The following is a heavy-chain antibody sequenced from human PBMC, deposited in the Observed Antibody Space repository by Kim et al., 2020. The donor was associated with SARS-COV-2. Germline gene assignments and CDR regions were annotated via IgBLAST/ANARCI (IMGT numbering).Heavy chain of an antibody. J-gene: IGHJ6*02. CDR2: IGTAGDT. V-gene: IGHV3-13*01. Sequence: GGSLRLSCAASGFTFSSYDMHWVRQATGKGLEWVSAIGTAGDTYYPGSVKGRFTISRENAKNSLYLQMNSLRAGDTAVYYCARDGGERSSGWYGDYYGMDVWGQGTTVTVSS. CDR1: GFTFSSYD. CDR3: ARDGGERSSGWYGDYYGMDV. D-gene: IGHD6-19*01.